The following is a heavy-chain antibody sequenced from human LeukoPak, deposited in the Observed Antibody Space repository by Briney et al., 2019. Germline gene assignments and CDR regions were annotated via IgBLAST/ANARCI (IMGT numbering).Heavy chain of an antibody. V-gene: IGHV1-2*02. Sequence: ASVTVSCKASGYIFTGYYIHWVRQAPGQGLEWMGWINPNGGGTEYARQFQGSVTLTRDTYISTASLHLTSLPSDDTAVHYCARSHASTNYVAPWGQGPLVTVPS. CDR1: GYIFTGYY. D-gene: IGHD4/OR15-4a*01. CDR2: INPNGGGT. J-gene: IGHJ5*02. CDR3: ARSHASTNYVAP.